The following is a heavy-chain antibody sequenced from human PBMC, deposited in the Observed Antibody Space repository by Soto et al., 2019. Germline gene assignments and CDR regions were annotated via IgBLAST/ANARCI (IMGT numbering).Heavy chain of an antibody. D-gene: IGHD2-15*01. J-gene: IGHJ5*02. CDR2: INTDGSNT. CDR1: GLTFNRYW. V-gene: IGHV3-74*01. CDR3: AREFCSGGNCYTYYFDP. Sequence: GGALRLSCAASGLTFNRYWMHWVRHAPGKGLVWVSHINTDGSNTNYADSVKGRFTISRDNAKSTLFLQMNSLRDEDTAVYYCAREFCSGGNCYTYYFDPWGQGIPVTSPQ.